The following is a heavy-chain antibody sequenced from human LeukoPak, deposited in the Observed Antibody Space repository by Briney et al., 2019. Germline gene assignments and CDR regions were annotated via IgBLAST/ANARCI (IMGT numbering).Heavy chain of an antibody. Sequence: NPSETLSLTCAVYGGSFSGYYWSWIRQPAGKGLEWIGRIYTSGSTNYNPSLKSRVTMSVDTSKNQFSLKLSSVTAADTAVYYCASLGYCSGGSCSTAEYYGMDVWGQGTTVTVSS. CDR3: ASLGYCSGGSCSTAEYYGMDV. J-gene: IGHJ6*02. V-gene: IGHV4-59*10. CDR1: GGSFSGYY. CDR2: IYTSGST. D-gene: IGHD2-15*01.